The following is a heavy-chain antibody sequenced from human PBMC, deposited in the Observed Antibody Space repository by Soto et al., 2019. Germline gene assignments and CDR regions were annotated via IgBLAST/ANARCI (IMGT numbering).Heavy chain of an antibody. J-gene: IGHJ4*02. V-gene: IGHV1-2*04. CDR1: GYTFTGYY. CDR2: INPNSGGT. Sequence: ASVKVSCKASGYTFTGYYMHWVRQAPGQGLEWMGWINPNSGGTNYAQKFQGWVTMTRDTSISTAYMELSRLRSDDTAVYYCAREKVDILTGYSDFDYWGQGTLVTVSS. D-gene: IGHD3-9*01. CDR3: AREKVDILTGYSDFDY.